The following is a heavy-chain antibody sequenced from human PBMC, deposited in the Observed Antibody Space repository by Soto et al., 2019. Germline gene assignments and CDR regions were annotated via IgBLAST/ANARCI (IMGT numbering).Heavy chain of an antibody. Sequence: QLQLQESGPGLVKPSETLSLTCTVSGGSISSSSYYWGWIRQPPGKGLEWIGSIYYSGSTYYNPSLKSRVTISADTSKNQFSLKLSSVTAADPAVYYCARFQPYCSSTSCYRTPLYAFYIWGQGTMVTGSS. D-gene: IGHD2-2*01. CDR1: GGSISSSSYY. J-gene: IGHJ3*02. CDR3: ARFQPYCSSTSCYRTPLYAFYI. V-gene: IGHV4-39*01. CDR2: IYYSGST.